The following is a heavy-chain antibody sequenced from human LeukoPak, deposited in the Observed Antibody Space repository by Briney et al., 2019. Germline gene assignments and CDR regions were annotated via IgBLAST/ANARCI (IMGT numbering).Heavy chain of an antibody. D-gene: IGHD1-26*01. Sequence: GGSLRLSCAASGFTFSSYWMSWVRQAPGKGLEWVANIRQEGGDTYSVDSVKGRFTVSRDNARNSLYLQMNSLRAEDTAVYYCARDRLIVGATMYFDLWGRGTLVTVSS. CDR3: ARDRLIVGATMYFDL. CDR1: GFTFSSYW. V-gene: IGHV3-7*01. J-gene: IGHJ2*01. CDR2: IRQEGGDT.